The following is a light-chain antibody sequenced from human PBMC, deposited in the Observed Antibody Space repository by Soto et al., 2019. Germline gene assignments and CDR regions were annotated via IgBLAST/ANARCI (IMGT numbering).Light chain of an antibody. CDR1: QSVSSSY. J-gene: IGKJ2*01. Sequence: ESVLTQSPGTLSLSPGERAALSCRASQSVSSSYLAWYQQTSGQAPRLLIYAASTRATGIPDRFSGSGSGTNFTLTNSRLEPEDFAVYFCQLYGSSPPKYTFGQGTKLEIK. V-gene: IGKV3-20*01. CDR3: QLYGSSPPKYT. CDR2: AAS.